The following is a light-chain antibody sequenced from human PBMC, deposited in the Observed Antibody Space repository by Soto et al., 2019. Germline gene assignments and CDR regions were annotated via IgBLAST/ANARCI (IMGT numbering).Light chain of an antibody. CDR3: QKYGSSPWT. CDR1: QSVSSSY. V-gene: IGKV3-20*01. Sequence: EIVLTQSPGTLSLSPGERATLSCRASQSVSSSYLAWYQQKPGQAPRLLIYGASSRATGIPDRFSGSGSGTDFTLTISRLESEDFAVYDCQKYGSSPWTFGQGTNVEIQ. J-gene: IGKJ1*01. CDR2: GAS.